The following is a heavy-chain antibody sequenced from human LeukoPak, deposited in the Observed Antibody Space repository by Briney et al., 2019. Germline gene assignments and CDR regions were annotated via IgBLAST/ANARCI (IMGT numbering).Heavy chain of an antibody. CDR2: ISQDGREQ. Sequence: GGSLRLSCAASGFTFSDYWMSWVRQSPGQGLEWVAKISQDGREQRFVDSVKGRFTISRDNGKNLLFLQMDSLRAEDTAVYYCAGGALDYWGPGTLVSASS. CDR3: AGGALDY. J-gene: IGHJ4*02. CDR1: GFTFSDYW. V-gene: IGHV3-7*04.